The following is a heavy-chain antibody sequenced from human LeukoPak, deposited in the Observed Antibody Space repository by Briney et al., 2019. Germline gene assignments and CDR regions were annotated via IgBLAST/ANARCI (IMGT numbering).Heavy chain of an antibody. Sequence: GESLKISCKGSGYSFTSYWIGWVRQMPGKGLEWMGIIYPGDSDTTYSPSFQGQVTISADKSISTAYLQWSSLKASDTAMYYCARSRDRGHYYDSSGYNYWGQGTLVTVSS. J-gene: IGHJ4*02. CDR1: GYSFTSYW. D-gene: IGHD3-22*01. CDR3: ARSRDRGHYYDSSGYNY. V-gene: IGHV5-51*01. CDR2: IYPGDSDT.